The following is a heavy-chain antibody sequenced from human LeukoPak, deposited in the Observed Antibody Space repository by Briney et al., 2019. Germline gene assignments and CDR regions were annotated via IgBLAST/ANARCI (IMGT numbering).Heavy chain of an antibody. CDR3: AKDLSVTFGGVIVPLDY. CDR2: ISYDGSNK. Sequence: PGRSLRLSCAASGFTFSSYGTHWVRQAPGKGLEWVAVISYDGSNKYYADSVKGRFTISRDNSKNTLYLQMNSLRAEDTAVYYCAKDLSVTFGGVIVPLDYWGQGTLVTVSS. V-gene: IGHV3-30*18. J-gene: IGHJ4*02. D-gene: IGHD3-16*02. CDR1: GFTFSSYG.